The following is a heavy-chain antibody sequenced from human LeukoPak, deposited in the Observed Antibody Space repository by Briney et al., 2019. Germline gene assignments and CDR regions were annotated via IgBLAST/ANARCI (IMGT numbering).Heavy chain of an antibody. D-gene: IGHD3-9*01. Sequence: SETLSLTCSVSGGSINNYWWSWIRRPPGKGLEWIGYIYRGETTNYNPSLKSRVTMSVDTSKNQFSLKLSSVTAADTAVYYCARGYYDILTGYFVDDYWGQGTLVTVSS. CDR3: ARGYYDILTGYFVDDY. V-gene: IGHV4-4*09. CDR1: GGSINNYW. J-gene: IGHJ4*02. CDR2: IYRGETT.